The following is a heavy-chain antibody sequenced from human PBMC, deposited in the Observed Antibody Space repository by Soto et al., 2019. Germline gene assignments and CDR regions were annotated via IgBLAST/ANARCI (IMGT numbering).Heavy chain of an antibody. V-gene: IGHV3-23*01. CDR3: VKKISTRPTGAFDI. CDR1: GFTFSSYT. J-gene: IGHJ3*02. D-gene: IGHD1-1*01. Sequence: DVQLLESGGDLIQPGGSLRLSCAASGFTFSSYTMRWVRQAPGKGLEWVSTISGSGGDTYYADSVKGRFTISRDNSMNTLYLKMNSLRAEDAAIYFCVKKISTRPTGAFDIWGQGTMVTVSS. CDR2: ISGSGGDT.